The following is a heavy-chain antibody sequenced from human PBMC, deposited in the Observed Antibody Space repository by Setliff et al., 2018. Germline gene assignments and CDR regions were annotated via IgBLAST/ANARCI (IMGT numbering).Heavy chain of an antibody. J-gene: IGHJ4*02. CDR3: ARDLGHGGDSDY. V-gene: IGHV4-39*07. Sequence: SETLSLTCSISGDSTTSHNYNWGWIRQPPGKGLEWIGSLFHSGSTYFNPSLKSRLTISRDTSKNQVSLKLNSVTATDTAVYYCARDLGHGGDSDYWGQGILVTVSS. CDR2: LFHSGST. D-gene: IGHD2-21*02. CDR1: GDSTTSHNYN.